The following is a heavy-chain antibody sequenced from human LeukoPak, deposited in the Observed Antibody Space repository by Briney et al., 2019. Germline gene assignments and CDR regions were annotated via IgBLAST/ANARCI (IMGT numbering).Heavy chain of an antibody. CDR1: GFTFSNAW. J-gene: IGHJ5*02. Sequence: GGSLRLSCAASGFTFSNAWMSWVRQAPGKGLEWVGRIKSKSDGGTTDYAAPVKGRFTISRDDSKNTLYLQMNSLKTEDTAVYYCTTLYYYDSSGPPPWGQGTLVTVSS. CDR2: IKSKSDGGTT. V-gene: IGHV3-15*01. CDR3: TTLYYYDSSGPPP. D-gene: IGHD3-22*01.